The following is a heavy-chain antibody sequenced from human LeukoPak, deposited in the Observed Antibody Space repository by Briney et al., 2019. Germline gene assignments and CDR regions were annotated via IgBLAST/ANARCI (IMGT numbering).Heavy chain of an antibody. J-gene: IGHJ3*02. Sequence: SETLSLTCSVSGGSISGHYWNWIRQAPGKGLEWIGHIFTSGSPNYSPSLKSRVTISVDTSKNQFSLKLSSVTAADTAVYYCARGGGSGWLDAFDIWGQGTMVTVSS. CDR3: ARGGGSGWLDAFDI. V-gene: IGHV4-59*11. CDR2: IFTSGSP. CDR1: GGSISGHY. D-gene: IGHD6-19*01.